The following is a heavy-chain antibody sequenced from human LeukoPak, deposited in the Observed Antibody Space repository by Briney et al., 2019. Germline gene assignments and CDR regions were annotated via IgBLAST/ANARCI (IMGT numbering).Heavy chain of an antibody. D-gene: IGHD3-9*01. Sequence: SETLSLTCTVSGGSISSSSYYWGWICQPPGKGLEWIGSIYYSGSTYYNPSLKSRVTISVDTSKNQFSLKLSSVTAADTAVYYCARAVYYDILTGPAYYFDYWGQGTLVTVSS. CDR1: GGSISSSSYY. J-gene: IGHJ4*02. CDR3: ARAVYYDILTGPAYYFDY. CDR2: IYYSGST. V-gene: IGHV4-39*01.